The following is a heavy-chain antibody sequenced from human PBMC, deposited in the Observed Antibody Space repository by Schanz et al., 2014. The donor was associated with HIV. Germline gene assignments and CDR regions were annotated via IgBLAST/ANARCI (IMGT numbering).Heavy chain of an antibody. CDR1: GFIFNDFA. D-gene: IGHD3-9*01. V-gene: IGHV3-9*01. J-gene: IGHJ4*02. Sequence: EVQLVESGGGLLQPGRSLRLSCAASGFIFNDFAMHWVRQAPGKGLEWVSTISWNRGSIAYADSVKGRFTISRDNAKNSLYLQMNSLRAEDTAFYYCAKDWARTAGYCFHYWGQGTLATVSS. CDR2: ISWNRGSI. CDR3: AKDWARTAGYCFHY.